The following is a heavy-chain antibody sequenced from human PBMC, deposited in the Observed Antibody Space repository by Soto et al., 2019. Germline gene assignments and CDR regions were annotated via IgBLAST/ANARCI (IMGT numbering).Heavy chain of an antibody. Sequence: SVKVSCKSSGGTFSSYAISWVRQAPGQGLEWMGGIIPIFGTANYAQKFQGRVTITADESTSTAYMELSSLRSEDTAVYYCASLPGLMVTFPYYFDSTGQGTLVTVSA. CDR3: ASLPGLMVTFPYYFDS. V-gene: IGHV1-69*13. CDR2: IIPIFGTA. D-gene: IGHD5-18*01. CDR1: GGTFSSYA. J-gene: IGHJ4*02.